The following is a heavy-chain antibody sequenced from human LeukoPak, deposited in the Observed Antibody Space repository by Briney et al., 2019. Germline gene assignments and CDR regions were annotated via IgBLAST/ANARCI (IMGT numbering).Heavy chain of an antibody. D-gene: IGHD4-11*01. J-gene: IGHJ4*02. CDR3: ARGMTTDLLCYFDY. Sequence: PSQTLSLTCTVSGGSISSGDYYWSWIRQPPGKGLEWIGYIYYSGSTYYNPSLKSRVTISVDTSKNQFSLKLSSVTAADTAVYYCARGMTTDLLCYFDYWGQGTLVTVSS. CDR2: IYYSGST. V-gene: IGHV4-30-4*08. CDR1: GGSISSGDYY.